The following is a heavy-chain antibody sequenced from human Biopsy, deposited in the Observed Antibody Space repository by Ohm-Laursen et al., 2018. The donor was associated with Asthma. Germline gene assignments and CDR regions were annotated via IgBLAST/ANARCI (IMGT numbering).Heavy chain of an antibody. CDR3: ARGGGGCISRTCYSLDF. CDR1: GGTFNTYV. J-gene: IGHJ4*02. D-gene: IGHD2-2*01. V-gene: IGHV1-69*01. Sequence: SSVKVSCKSLGGTFNTYVIGWVRQAPGQGLEWMGGINSVFGTTTYPQKFQDRVTITADDSTSTVYMELSSLRSEDTAVYYCARGGGGCISRTCYSLDFWGQGTLVTVSS. CDR2: INSVFGTT.